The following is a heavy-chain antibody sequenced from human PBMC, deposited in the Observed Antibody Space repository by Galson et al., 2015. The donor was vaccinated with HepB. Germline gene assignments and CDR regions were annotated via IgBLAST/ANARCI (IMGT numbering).Heavy chain of an antibody. J-gene: IGHJ6*02. D-gene: IGHD2-15*01. Sequence: SLRLSCAASGFTFSSYAMSWVRQAPGKGLEWVSAISGSGGSTYYADSVKGRFTISRDNSKNTLYLQMNSLRAEDTAVYYCAKDMVEDLWPSIWRYYYYGMDVWGQGTTVTVSS. CDR2: ISGSGGST. CDR3: AKDMVEDLWPSIWRYYYYGMDV. CDR1: GFTFSSYA. V-gene: IGHV3-23*01.